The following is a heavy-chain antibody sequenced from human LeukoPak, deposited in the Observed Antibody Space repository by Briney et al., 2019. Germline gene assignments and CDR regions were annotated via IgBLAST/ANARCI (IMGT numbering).Heavy chain of an antibody. V-gene: IGHV1-46*01. J-gene: IGHJ6*03. CDR3: ARDRDYYGSGSYYTYYYYMDV. Sequence: GASVKVSCKASGYTFTSYYMHWVRQAPGQGLEWMGIINPSGGSTSYAQKFQGRVTMTRDMSTSTVYMELSSLRSEDTAVYYCARDRDYYGSGSYYTYYYYMDVWGKGTTVTVSS. CDR2: INPSGGST. D-gene: IGHD3-10*01. CDR1: GYTFTSYY.